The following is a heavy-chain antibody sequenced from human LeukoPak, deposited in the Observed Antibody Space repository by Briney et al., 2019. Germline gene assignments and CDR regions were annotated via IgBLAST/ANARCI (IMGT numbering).Heavy chain of an antibody. CDR2: IIPMFGTT. Sequence: GSSVKVSCKASGGTFSSDGISWVRQAPGQGLEWMGGIIPMFGTTNYAQKFQGRVTITADKSTSTAYMELSSLRSEDTAVYYCAREPTGGSGFFDYWGQGTLVTVSS. J-gene: IGHJ4*02. CDR1: GGTFSSDG. V-gene: IGHV1-69*06. CDR3: AREPTGGSGFFDY. D-gene: IGHD3-22*01.